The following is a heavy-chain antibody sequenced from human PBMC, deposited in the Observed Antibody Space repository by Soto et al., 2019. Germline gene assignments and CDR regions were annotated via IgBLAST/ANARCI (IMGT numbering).Heavy chain of an antibody. CDR3: ARGQRLGIAAQVGYFDY. CDR2: IYYSGST. D-gene: IGHD6-25*01. J-gene: IGHJ4*02. CDR1: GDTIRSYY. Sequence: PSETLSLTSTVSGDTIRSYYGSLIRQPPGKGLEWIGYIYYSGSTNYNPSLKSRVTISVDTSKNQFSLKLSSVTAADTAVYYCARGQRLGIAAQVGYFDYWGQGTLVTVSS. V-gene: IGHV4-59*01.